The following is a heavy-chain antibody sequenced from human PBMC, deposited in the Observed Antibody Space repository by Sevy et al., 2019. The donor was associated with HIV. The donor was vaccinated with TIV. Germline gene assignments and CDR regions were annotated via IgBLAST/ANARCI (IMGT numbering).Heavy chain of an antibody. CDR2: IKQDGSEK. Sequence: GGSLRLSCAASGFTFSSYWMNWIRQAPGRGLEWVANIKQDGSEKYYVDSVKGRFTISRDNAKNSLYLEMNTLRAEDTAVYYCATSGGETWGQRTLVTVSS. J-gene: IGHJ5*02. D-gene: IGHD3-16*01. CDR3: ATSGGET. CDR1: GFTFSSYW. V-gene: IGHV3-7*01.